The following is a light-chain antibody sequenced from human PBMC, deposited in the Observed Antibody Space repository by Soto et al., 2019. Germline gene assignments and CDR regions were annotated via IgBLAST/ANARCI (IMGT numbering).Light chain of an antibody. CDR1: TGAVTSNHH. Sequence: QAVVTQEPSLTVSPGGKVTITCGSSTGAVTSNHHPYWFQQKAGQAPRTLIYDTSNKHSWTPARFSGSLLGDKAALTLSGAQPEDEAQYYCLLSYNAARVFGGGTKLTVL. CDR3: LLSYNAARV. CDR2: DTS. V-gene: IGLV7-46*01. J-gene: IGLJ2*01.